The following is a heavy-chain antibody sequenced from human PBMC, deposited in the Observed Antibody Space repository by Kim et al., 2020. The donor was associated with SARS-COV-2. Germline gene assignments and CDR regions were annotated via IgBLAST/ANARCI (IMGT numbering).Heavy chain of an antibody. J-gene: IGHJ4*02. Sequence: SVTSRFTISRYNSNNTLYLQMSSLRAEDTAVYYCARDEVGATTGKEIDYWGQGTLVTVST. CDR3: ARDEVGATTGKEIDY. D-gene: IGHD1-26*01. V-gene: IGHV3-30*15.